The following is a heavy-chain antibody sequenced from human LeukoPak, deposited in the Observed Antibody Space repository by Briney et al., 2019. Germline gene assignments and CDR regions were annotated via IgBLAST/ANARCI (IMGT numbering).Heavy chain of an antibody. Sequence: SETLSLTCAVYGGSFSGYYWSWIRQPPGKGLEWIGEISHSGSTNYNPSLKSRVTISVDTSKNQFSLKLSSVTAADTAVYYCARRGHFGDCRLWGQGTLVTVSS. CDR1: GGSFSGYY. V-gene: IGHV4-34*01. D-gene: IGHD2-21*02. J-gene: IGHJ4*02. CDR2: ISHSGST. CDR3: ARRGHFGDCRL.